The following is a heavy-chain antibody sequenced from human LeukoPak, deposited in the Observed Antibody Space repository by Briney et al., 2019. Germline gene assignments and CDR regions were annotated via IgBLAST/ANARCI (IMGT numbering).Heavy chain of an antibody. V-gene: IGHV3-30*03. Sequence: PGRSLRLSCAASGFTFSSYGMHWVRQAPGKGLEWVAVISYDGSNKYYADSVKGRFTISRDNSKNTLYLQMNSLRAEDTAVYYCARSNYYAVYYYYGMDVWGQGTTVTVSS. CDR2: ISYDGSNK. D-gene: IGHD3-10*01. CDR1: GFTFSSYG. J-gene: IGHJ6*02. CDR3: ARSNYYAVYYYYGMDV.